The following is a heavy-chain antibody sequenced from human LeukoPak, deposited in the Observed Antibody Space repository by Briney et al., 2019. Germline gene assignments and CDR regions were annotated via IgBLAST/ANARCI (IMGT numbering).Heavy chain of an antibody. D-gene: IGHD3-3*01. CDR1: GYTFTSYD. Sequence: GASVKVSCKASGYTFTSYDINWVRQATGQGLEWMGWMNPNSGNTGYTQKFQGRVTMTRDTSISTAYMELSRLRSDDTAVYYCARETKLEWLLIFDYWGQGTLVTVSS. J-gene: IGHJ4*02. V-gene: IGHV1-8*01. CDR3: ARETKLEWLLIFDY. CDR2: MNPNSGNT.